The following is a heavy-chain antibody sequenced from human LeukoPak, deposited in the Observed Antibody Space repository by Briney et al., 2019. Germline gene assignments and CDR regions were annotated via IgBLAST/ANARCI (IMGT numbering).Heavy chain of an antibody. CDR2: INHSGST. CDR3: ARDGDAFDI. Sequence: SETLSLTCAVYGGSFSGYYWSWIRQPPGKGLEWIGEINHSGSTNYNPSLKSRVTISVDTSKNQFSLKLSSVAAADTAVYYCARDGDAFDIWGQGTMVTVSS. V-gene: IGHV4-34*01. J-gene: IGHJ3*02. CDR1: GGSFSGYY.